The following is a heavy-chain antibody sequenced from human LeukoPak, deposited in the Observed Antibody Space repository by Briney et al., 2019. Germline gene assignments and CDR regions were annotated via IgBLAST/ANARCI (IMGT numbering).Heavy chain of an antibody. CDR1: GYTFTGYY. CDR3: ARGGGRLGYCSSTSCYTTNWFDP. CDR2: INPNSGGT. J-gene: IGHJ5*02. D-gene: IGHD2-2*02. V-gene: IGHV1-2*02. Sequence: GAXXKVSCKASGYTFTGYYMHWVRQAPGQGLEWMGWINPNSGGTNYAQKFQGRVTMTRDTSISTAYIELSRLRSDDTAVYYCARGGGRLGYCSSTSCYTTNWFDPWGQGTLVTVSS.